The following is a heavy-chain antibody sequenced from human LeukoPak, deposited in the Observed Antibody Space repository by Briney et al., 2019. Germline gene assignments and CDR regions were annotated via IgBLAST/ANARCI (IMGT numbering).Heavy chain of an antibody. CDR1: GGSISSYY. Sequence: SETLSLTCTVSGGSISSYYWSWIRQPPGKGLEWIGYIYYSGSTNYNPSLKSRVTISVDTSKNQFSLKLSSVTAADTAVYYCARLNLATIDHGDSKDAFDIWGQGTMVTVSS. J-gene: IGHJ3*02. CDR3: ARLNLATIDHGDSKDAFDI. D-gene: IGHD4-17*01. CDR2: IYYSGST. V-gene: IGHV4-59*08.